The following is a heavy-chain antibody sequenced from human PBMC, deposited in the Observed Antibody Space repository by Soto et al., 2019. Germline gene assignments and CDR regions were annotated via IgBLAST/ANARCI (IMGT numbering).Heavy chain of an antibody. CDR2: IIPIFGTA. J-gene: IGHJ6*02. Sequence: SVKVSCKASGGTFSSYAISWVRQAPGQGLEWMGGIIPIFGTANYAQKFQGRVTITADESTSTGYMELSSLRSEDTAVYYCGRSVGGATGEILYNAMDVWGQGTTVTVSS. CDR1: GGTFSSYA. D-gene: IGHD1-26*01. CDR3: GRSVGGATGEILYNAMDV. V-gene: IGHV1-69*13.